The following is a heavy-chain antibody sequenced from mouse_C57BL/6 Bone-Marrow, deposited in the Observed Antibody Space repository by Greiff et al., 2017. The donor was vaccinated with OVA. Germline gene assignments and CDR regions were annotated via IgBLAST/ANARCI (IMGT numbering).Heavy chain of an antibody. J-gene: IGHJ3*01. D-gene: IGHD2-2*01. V-gene: IGHV1-55*01. Sequence: QVQLQQSGAELVKPGASVKMSCKASGYTFTSYWITWVKQRPGQGLEWIGDIYPGSGSTNYNEKFKSKATLTVDTSSSTAYMQLSSLTSEDSAVYYCARSSIYYGYYWFAYWGQGTLVTVSA. CDR2: IYPGSGST. CDR3: ARSSIYYGYYWFAY. CDR1: GYTFTSYW.